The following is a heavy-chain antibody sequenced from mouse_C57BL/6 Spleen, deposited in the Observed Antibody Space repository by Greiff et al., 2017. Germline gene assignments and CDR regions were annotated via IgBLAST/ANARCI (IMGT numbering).Heavy chain of an antibody. J-gene: IGHJ3*01. V-gene: IGHV5-4*01. Sequence: EVQRVESGGGLVKPGGSLKLSCAASGFTFSSYAMSWVRQTPEQRLEWVATISDGGSYTYYPDNVKGRFTISRDNATNNLYLQMSHLKSEDTALYYGARDSNWFAYWGQGTLVTVSA. CDR3: ARDSNWFAY. CDR2: ISDGGSYT. CDR1: GFTFSSYA. D-gene: IGHD2-5*01.